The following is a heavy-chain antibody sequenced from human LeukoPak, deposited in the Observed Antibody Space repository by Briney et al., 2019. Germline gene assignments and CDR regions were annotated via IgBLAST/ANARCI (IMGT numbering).Heavy chain of an antibody. CDR3: ARGGYDDYWFDF. J-gene: IGHJ4*02. V-gene: IGHV3-66*01. CDR1: GFTVSSNY. D-gene: IGHD5-12*01. Sequence: GGSLRLSCAASGFTVSSNYMSWVRQAPGKGLEWVSLIYSGGSTYYADSVKGRFTISRDNSKNTLYLQMNSLRAEDTAVYYCARGGYDDYWFDFWGQGTLVTVSS. CDR2: IYSGGST.